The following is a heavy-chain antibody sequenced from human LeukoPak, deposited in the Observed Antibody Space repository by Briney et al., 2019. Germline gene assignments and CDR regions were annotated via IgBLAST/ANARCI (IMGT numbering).Heavy chain of an antibody. CDR2: ISGNRTTI. J-gene: IGHJ4*02. CDR3: ARRSLNFDY. V-gene: IGHV3-48*04. CDR1: GFTCSSYS. Sequence: GGSLRLSCAGCGFTCSSYSRKWVRQAPGKGREWRSYISGNRTTIYSADSVKGRFTISRDNAKNSLYPQMNSLSAEDTAMYYCARRSLNFDYWGQAPLATVSS.